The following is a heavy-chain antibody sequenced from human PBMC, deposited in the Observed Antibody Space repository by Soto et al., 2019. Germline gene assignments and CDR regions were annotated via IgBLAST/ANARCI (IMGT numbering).Heavy chain of an antibody. Sequence: ASVKVSCKASGYSFANYTIHWVRQAPGQGLEWMGWLNPDTASTKFSPKFQGRVIITRDKSANTAFMQLTSLASEDTALYYCARGGGYYGSGAYYRGYFDHWGLGTLVTVSS. V-gene: IGHV1-3*01. CDR2: LNPDTAST. CDR1: GYSFANYT. CDR3: ARGGGYYGSGAYYRGYFDH. D-gene: IGHD3-10*01. J-gene: IGHJ4*02.